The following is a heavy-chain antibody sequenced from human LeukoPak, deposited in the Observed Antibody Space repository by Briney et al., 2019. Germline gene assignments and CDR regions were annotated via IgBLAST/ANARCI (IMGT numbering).Heavy chain of an antibody. J-gene: IGHJ4*02. CDR1: GFTFNNYV. CDR2: ISSRSNYI. CDR3: AKDMGSYTSLAPFDY. V-gene: IGHV3-21*04. D-gene: IGHD2-2*02. Sequence: GGSLRLSCEASGFTFNNYVMTWVRQAPGKGLEWVSSISSRSNYIYYADSLKGRFTISRDNAKNSLYLQMNSLRAEDTALYYCAKDMGSYTSLAPFDYWGQGTLVTVSS.